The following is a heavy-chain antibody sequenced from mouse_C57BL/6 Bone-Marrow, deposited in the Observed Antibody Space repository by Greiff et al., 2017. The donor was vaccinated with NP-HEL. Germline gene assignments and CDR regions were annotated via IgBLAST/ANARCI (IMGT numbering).Heavy chain of an antibody. CDR1: GFTFSSYA. D-gene: IGHD1-1*01. Sequence: EVKLVESGGGLVKPGGSLKLSCAASGFTFSSYAMSWVRQTPEKRLEWVATISDGGSYTYYPDNVKGRFTISRDNAKNNLYLQMSHLKSEDTAMYYCARADYGSSLYAMDYWGQGTSVTVSS. V-gene: IGHV5-4*03. J-gene: IGHJ4*01. CDR2: ISDGGSYT. CDR3: ARADYGSSLYAMDY.